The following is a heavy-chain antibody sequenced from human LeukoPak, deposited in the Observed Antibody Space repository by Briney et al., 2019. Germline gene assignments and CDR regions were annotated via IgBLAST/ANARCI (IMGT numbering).Heavy chain of an antibody. V-gene: IGHV3-23*01. CDR1: GFTFSSYG. D-gene: IGHD3-10*02. Sequence: PGGSLRLSCVASGFTFSSYGMSWVRQAPGKGLEWVSGVSDSGGSTYYADSVKGRFTISRDNSKNTLYLQMNSLRAEDTAVYYCAELGITMIGGVWGKGTTVTISS. CDR2: VSDSGGST. J-gene: IGHJ6*04. CDR3: AELGITMIGGV.